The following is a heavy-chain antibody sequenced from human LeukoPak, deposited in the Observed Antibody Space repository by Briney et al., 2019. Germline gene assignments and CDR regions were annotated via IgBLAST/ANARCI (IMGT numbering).Heavy chain of an antibody. J-gene: IGHJ4*02. V-gene: IGHV3-23*01. D-gene: IGHD6-19*01. CDR3: AKSLLGSGWSHYFDR. CDR2: ISGSGSTT. CDR1: GFTFSSFA. Sequence: PGGSLRLSCAASGFTFSSFAMSWVRQAPEKGLEWVSGISGSGSTTNYADSVKGRFTISRDNSKNTLFLQINSLRAEDTAVCYCAKSLLGSGWSHYFDRWGQGTLVTVSS.